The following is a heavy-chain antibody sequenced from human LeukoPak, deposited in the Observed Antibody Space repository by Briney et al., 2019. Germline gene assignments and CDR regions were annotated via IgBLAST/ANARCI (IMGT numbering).Heavy chain of an antibody. J-gene: IGHJ4*02. D-gene: IGHD1-26*01. CDR3: ARAPRAGIVGALGTGVYFDY. V-gene: IGHV1-2*02. Sequence: ASVKVSCKASGYTFTGYYMHWVRQAPGQGLEWMGWINPNSGGTNYAQKFQGRVTMTRDTSISTAYMELSRLRSDDMAVYYCARAPRAGIVGALGTGVYFDYWGQGTLVTVSS. CDR1: GYTFTGYY. CDR2: INPNSGGT.